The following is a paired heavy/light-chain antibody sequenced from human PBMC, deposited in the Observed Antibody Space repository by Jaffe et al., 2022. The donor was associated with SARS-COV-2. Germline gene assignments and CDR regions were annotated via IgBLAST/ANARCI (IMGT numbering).Light chain of an antibody. CDR2: WAS. J-gene: IGKJ4*01. Sequence: DIVMTQSPDSLAVSLGDRATINCKSSQSVLYSSNNKNYLAWYQQKPGQPPKLIIYWASTRESGVPDRFSGSGSGTDFTLTISSLQAEDVAVYYCQQYYSIPGRTFGGGTKVEIK. CDR3: QQYYSIPGRT. V-gene: IGKV4-1*01. CDR1: QSVLYSSNNKNY.
Heavy chain of an antibody. D-gene: IGHD2-15*01. CDR2: INPNSGGT. CDR1: GYIFTDYY. J-gene: IGHJ5*02. CDR3: ARVRMVVGGIDGRWFDP. V-gene: IGHV1-2*06. Sequence: QVQLVQSGAEVKKPGASVKVSCKASGYIFTDYYMYWVRQAPGQGLEWMGRINPNSGGTNYAQKFQGRVTMTWDTSISTAFMELSRLRSDDTAVYYCARVRMVVGGIDGRWFDPWGQGTLVTVSS.